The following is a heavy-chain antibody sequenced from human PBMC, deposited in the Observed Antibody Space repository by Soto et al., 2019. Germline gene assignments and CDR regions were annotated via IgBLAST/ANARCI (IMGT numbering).Heavy chain of an antibody. J-gene: IGHJ4*02. D-gene: IGHD2-2*02. V-gene: IGHV1-69*04. CDR3: ARSRSCTSATCYTPQPFDY. CDR1: GRTLSSNG. CDR2: IIPFLDVT. Sequence: GASVPVSCKESGRTLSSNGSNWVRQTPGQGLEWMGRIIPFLDVTNYAQKFQGRVTITADKATSIAYLELNSLKSEDTAVYYCARSRSCTSATCYTPQPFDYWSQGALVTVSS.